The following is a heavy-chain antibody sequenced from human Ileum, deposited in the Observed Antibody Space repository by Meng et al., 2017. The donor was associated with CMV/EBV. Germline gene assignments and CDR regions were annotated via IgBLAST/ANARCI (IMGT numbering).Heavy chain of an antibody. J-gene: IGHJ4*02. CDR3: VKGAGAITPFDY. CDR2: VTNSGPST. CDR1: GFTFSSYA. Sequence: EVQLLESGGGLVPPGGSLRLSCAASGFTFSSYAMSWVRQAPEKRLEWVSTVTNSGPSTYYANSVKGRFTISRDNSKNTLYLQMNSLRAEDTAVYYCVKGAGAITPFDYWGQGTLVTVSS. D-gene: IGHD1-26*01. V-gene: IGHV3-23*01.